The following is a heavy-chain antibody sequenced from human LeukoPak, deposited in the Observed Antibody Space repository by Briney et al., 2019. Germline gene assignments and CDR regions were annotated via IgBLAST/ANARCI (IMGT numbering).Heavy chain of an antibody. CDR2: IVVGSGNT. D-gene: IGHD3-3*01. J-gene: IGHJ6*04. Sequence: SVKVSCKASGFTFTSSAMQWVRQARGQRLEWIGWIVVGSGNTNYAQKFQERVTITRDMSTSTAYMELSSLRSEDTAVYYCAAELLRFLEWPPRGMDVWGKGTTVTVSS. CDR1: GFTFTSSA. V-gene: IGHV1-58*02. CDR3: AAELLRFLEWPPRGMDV.